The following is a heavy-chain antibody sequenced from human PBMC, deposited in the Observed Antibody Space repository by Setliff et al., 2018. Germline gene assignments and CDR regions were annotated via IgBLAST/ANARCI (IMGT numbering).Heavy chain of an antibody. J-gene: IGHJ6*02. D-gene: IGHD2-15*01. V-gene: IGHV3-48*03. CDR3: ARRLPYFGMDV. Sequence: PGGSLRLSCEASGFTFKTYEMIWVRQAPGKGLERVSKTHTDGITIYSDSVRGRFTIFRDSAKNSLHLQITSLSAEDTAVYYCARRLPYFGMDVWGQGTTVTVSS. CDR2: THTDGITI. CDR1: GFTFKTYE.